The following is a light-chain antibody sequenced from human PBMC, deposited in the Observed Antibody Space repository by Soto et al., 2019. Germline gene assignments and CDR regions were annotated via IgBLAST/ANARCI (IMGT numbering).Light chain of an antibody. CDR2: AAS. Sequence: ATQMTQSPSSLSASVGDRVTIACRASQGIRTELGWYQQKAGEAPTLLIYAASNLQSGVPPRFSGSGSGTDFTLTSSSLQPEDFATYYCLQDYDYPRTFGQGTKV. J-gene: IGKJ1*01. V-gene: IGKV1-6*01. CDR3: LQDYDYPRT. CDR1: QGIRTE.